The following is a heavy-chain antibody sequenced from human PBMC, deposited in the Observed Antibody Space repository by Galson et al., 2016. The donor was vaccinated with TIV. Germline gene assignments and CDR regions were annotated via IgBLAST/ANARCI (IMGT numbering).Heavy chain of an antibody. D-gene: IGHD4-23*01. CDR3: ARAPDYGGNFGGTGETHSYYFHY. Sequence: SLRLSCAASGFTFSSFGMHWVRQAPGKGLEWVALIWYDGTNTYYADSVKGRFTISRDNSKNTMFVQMNSLRAENTDVYYCARAPDYGGNFGGTGETHSYYFHYWGQGTLVTVSS. CDR2: IWYDGTNT. J-gene: IGHJ4*02. V-gene: IGHV3-33*01. CDR1: GFTFSSFG.